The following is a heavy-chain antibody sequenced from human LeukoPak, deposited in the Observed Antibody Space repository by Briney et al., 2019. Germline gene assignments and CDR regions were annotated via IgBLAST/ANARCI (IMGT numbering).Heavy chain of an antibody. Sequence: PGGSLRLSCAASGFTFSNYDMSWVRQAPGKGLEWVSTITGSGGATHYADSVKGRFTISRDNSKNTLFLHMNSLRAEDTAVYYCAKGSRFDPWGQGTLVTVSS. V-gene: IGHV3-23*01. CDR3: AKGSRFDP. J-gene: IGHJ5*02. CDR2: ITGSGGAT. CDR1: GFTFSNYD.